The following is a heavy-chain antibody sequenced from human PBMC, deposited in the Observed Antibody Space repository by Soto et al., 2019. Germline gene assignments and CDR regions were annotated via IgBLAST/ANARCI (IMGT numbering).Heavy chain of an antibody. J-gene: IGHJ6*02. CDR1: GYTFTSYY. CDR2: INPSGGST. Sequence: ASVKVSCKASGYTFTSYYMHWVRQAPGQGLEWMGIINPSGGSTSYAQKFQGRVTMTRDTSTSTVYMELSSLRSEDTAVYYCARDQDDYYGSGSYLGGMDAWGQGTTVTVSS. CDR3: ARDQDDYYGSGSYLGGMDA. V-gene: IGHV1-46*01. D-gene: IGHD3-10*01.